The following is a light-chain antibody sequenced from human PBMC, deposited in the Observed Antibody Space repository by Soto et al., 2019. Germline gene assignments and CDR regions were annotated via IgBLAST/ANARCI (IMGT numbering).Light chain of an antibody. Sequence: DIQMTHSPSSVSASVGDRVTITCRASQAISGWVAWYQQKPGKVPKLLIYAASTLQSGVPSRFSGSRSGTDYTLTISNLQPEDFATYYCQQANSFPTMFGQGTKVEIK. CDR3: QQANSFPTM. CDR2: AAS. CDR1: QAISGW. V-gene: IGKV1-12*01. J-gene: IGKJ1*01.